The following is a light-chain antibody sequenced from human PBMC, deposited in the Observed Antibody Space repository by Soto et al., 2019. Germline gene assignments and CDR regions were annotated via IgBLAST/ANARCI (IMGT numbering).Light chain of an antibody. V-gene: IGKV1-27*01. Sequence: DIPMTQSPSSLSASVGDRVTITCRASQGISNFLAWYQQKPGKVPKVLIYAASTLQSGVPSRFSGSGSGTDFTLTISSLHPEDVATYYCQKYNSAPAAFGGGTNVAIK. J-gene: IGKJ4*01. CDR2: AAS. CDR3: QKYNSAPAA. CDR1: QGISNF.